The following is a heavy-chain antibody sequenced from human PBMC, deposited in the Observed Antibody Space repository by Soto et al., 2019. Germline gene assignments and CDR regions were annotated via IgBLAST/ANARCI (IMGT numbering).Heavy chain of an antibody. D-gene: IGHD1-20*01. Sequence: GGSLRLSCAASGFTFSGYYMAWIRQAPGKGLEWVSYISTSANTIYYADSVKGRFTMSRDNAKNSAYLQMNSLTAEDTAVYYCARGRRYTDYWGQGTLVTVSS. J-gene: IGHJ4*02. CDR2: ISTSANTI. CDR3: ARGRRYTDY. V-gene: IGHV3-11*01. CDR1: GFTFSGYY.